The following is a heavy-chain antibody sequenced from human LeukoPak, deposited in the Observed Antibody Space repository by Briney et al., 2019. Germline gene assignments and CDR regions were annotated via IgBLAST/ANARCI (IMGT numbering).Heavy chain of an antibody. CDR3: AKSPTAYDYYDY. CDR2: ILYDESNK. D-gene: IGHD5-12*01. V-gene: IGHV3-30-3*02. CDR1: GFTFSSYT. Sequence: PGGSLRLSCEASGFTFSSYTMHWVRQAPGKGLEWVALILYDESNKYYADYVKGRFTISRDNSKTTLYLQMNSLRAEDTALYYCAKSPTAYDYYDYWGQGTLVTVSS. J-gene: IGHJ4*02.